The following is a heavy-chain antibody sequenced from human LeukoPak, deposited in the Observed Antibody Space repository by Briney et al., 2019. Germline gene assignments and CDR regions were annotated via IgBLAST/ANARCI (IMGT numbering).Heavy chain of an antibody. CDR2: IIPIFGTA. CDR1: GGTFSSYA. V-gene: IGHV1-69*13. CDR3: ARAIVVVPAAMKNYYGMDV. D-gene: IGHD2-2*01. Sequence: WASVKVSCKASGGTFSSYAISWVRQAPGQGLEWMGRIIPIFGTANYAQKFQGRVTITADESTSTAYMELSSLRSEDTAVYYCARAIVVVPAAMKNYYGMDVWGKGTTVTVSS. J-gene: IGHJ6*04.